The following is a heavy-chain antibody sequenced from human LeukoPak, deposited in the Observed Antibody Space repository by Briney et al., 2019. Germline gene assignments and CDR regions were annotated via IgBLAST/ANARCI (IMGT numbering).Heavy chain of an antibody. D-gene: IGHD3-10*01. CDR1: GFTFSNYW. CDR2: INSDGSST. J-gene: IGHJ4*02. CDR3: AKDQIRGVIGN. Sequence: GGSLRLSCAASGFTFSNYWMHWVRQAPGKGLVWVSRINSDGSSTYYADSVKGRFTISRDNSKNTLYLQMNSLRAEDTAVYYCAKDQIRGVIGNWGQGTLVTVSS. V-gene: IGHV3-74*01.